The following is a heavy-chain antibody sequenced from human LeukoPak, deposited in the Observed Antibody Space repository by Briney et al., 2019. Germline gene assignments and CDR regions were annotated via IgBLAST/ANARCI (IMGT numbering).Heavy chain of an antibody. Sequence: ASVKVSCKASGYTFISYDINWVRQATGQGLEWMGWMNPNSGNTGYAQKFQGRVTMTRNTSISTAYMELSSLRSEDTAVYYCATAGDYYGSGSYYNEGWGQGTLVTVSS. CDR3: ATAGDYYGSGSYYNEG. CDR2: MNPNSGNT. CDR1: GYTFISYD. V-gene: IGHV1-8*01. J-gene: IGHJ4*02. D-gene: IGHD3-10*01.